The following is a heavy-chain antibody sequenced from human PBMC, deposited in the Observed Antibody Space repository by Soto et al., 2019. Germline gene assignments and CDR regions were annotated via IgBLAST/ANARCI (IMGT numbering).Heavy chain of an antibody. V-gene: IGHV3-9*01. J-gene: IGHJ4*02. CDR1: GFTFDDYA. Sequence: PGGSLRLSCAASGFTFDDYAMHWVRQAPGKGLEWVSGISWNSGSIGYADSVKGRFTISRDNAKNSLYLQMNSLRAEDTALYYCAKVVGYCSGGSCSLGFDYWGQGTLVTVPS. CDR2: ISWNSGSI. D-gene: IGHD2-15*01. CDR3: AKVVGYCSGGSCSLGFDY.